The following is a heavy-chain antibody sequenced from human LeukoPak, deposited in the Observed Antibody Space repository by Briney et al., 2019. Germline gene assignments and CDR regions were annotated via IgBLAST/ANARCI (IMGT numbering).Heavy chain of an antibody. CDR3: ALMGRCSSTSCYYYDYYMDV. V-gene: IGHV1-2*06. Sequence: ASVKVSCKASGYTFTGYYMHWVRQAPGQGLEWMGRINPNSGGTNYAQKFQGRVTMTRDTSISTAYMELSRLRSDDTAVYYCALMGRCSSTSCYYYDYYMDVWGKGTTVTVSS. CDR2: INPNSGGT. D-gene: IGHD2-2*01. J-gene: IGHJ6*03. CDR1: GYTFTGYY.